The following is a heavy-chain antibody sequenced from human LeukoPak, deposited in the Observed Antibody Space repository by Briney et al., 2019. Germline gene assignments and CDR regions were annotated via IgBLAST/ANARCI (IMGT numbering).Heavy chain of an antibody. D-gene: IGHD4-11*01. CDR1: GGSISSSSYY. J-gene: IGHJ5*02. CDR3: ARHLADFSNYFYWFDP. CDR2: IYYSGST. Sequence: SETLSLTCTVSGGSISSSSYYWGWIRQPPGKGLEWIGSIYYSGSTYYNPSLKSRVTISVDTSKNQFSLKLSSVTAADTAVYYCARHLADFSNYFYWFDPWGHGTLVTVYS. V-gene: IGHV4-39*01.